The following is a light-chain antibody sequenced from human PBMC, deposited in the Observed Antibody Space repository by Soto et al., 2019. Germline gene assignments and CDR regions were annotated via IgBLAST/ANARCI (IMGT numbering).Light chain of an antibody. Sequence: EIVLAQSRATLSLSPGERATLSCRASQSVSSYLAWYQQKPGQAPRLLIYDASNRATGIPARFSGSGSGTDFTLTISSLEPEDFAVYYCQQRSNWPPITFGQGTRLAI. CDR1: QSVSSY. CDR2: DAS. CDR3: QQRSNWPPIT. V-gene: IGKV3-11*01. J-gene: IGKJ5*01.